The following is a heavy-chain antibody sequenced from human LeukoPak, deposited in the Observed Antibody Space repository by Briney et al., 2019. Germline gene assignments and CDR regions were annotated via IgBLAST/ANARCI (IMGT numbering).Heavy chain of an antibody. J-gene: IGHJ4*02. CDR3: ARRGCVTFFDY. V-gene: IGHV4-4*07. CDR1: GGSISSSC. Sequence: PSETLSLTCTVSGGSISSSCWSWIRQPGGKGLEWIGRISASGSTNYTPSLKSRVTMSVDTSKNQFSLRLSSVTAADTAVYYCARRGCVTFFDYWGQGTLVTVSS. CDR2: ISASGST. D-gene: IGHD2/OR15-2a*01.